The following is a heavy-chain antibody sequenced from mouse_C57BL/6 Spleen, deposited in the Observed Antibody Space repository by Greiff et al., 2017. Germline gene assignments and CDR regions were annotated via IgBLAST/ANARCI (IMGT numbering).Heavy chain of an antibody. CDR3: ARRDGYYDDY. Sequence: QVQLQQPGAELVKPGASVKLSCKASGYTFTSYWMQWVKQRPGQGLEWIGEFDPSDSYTNYNQKFKGKATLTVDTSSSTAYMQLSSLTSEDSAVYYCARRDGYYDDYWGQGTTLTVSS. CDR1: GYTFTSYW. V-gene: IGHV1-50*01. CDR2: FDPSDSYT. J-gene: IGHJ2*01. D-gene: IGHD2-3*01.